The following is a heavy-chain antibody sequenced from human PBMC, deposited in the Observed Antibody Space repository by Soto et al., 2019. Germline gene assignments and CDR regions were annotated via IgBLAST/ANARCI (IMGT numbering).Heavy chain of an antibody. V-gene: IGHV1-69*13. CDR1: GGTFSSYA. D-gene: IGHD6-13*01. CDR2: IIPIFGTA. Sequence: GASVKVSCKASGGTFSSYAISWVRQAPGQGLEWMGGIIPIFGTANYAQKFQGRVTITADESTSTAYLELSRLRSEDTAVYYCASYLAAAGTLLSWFDPWGQGTLVTVSS. CDR3: ASYLAAAGTLLSWFDP. J-gene: IGHJ5*02.